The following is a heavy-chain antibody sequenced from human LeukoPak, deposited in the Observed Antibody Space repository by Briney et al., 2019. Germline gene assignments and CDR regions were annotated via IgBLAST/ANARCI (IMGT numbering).Heavy chain of an antibody. D-gene: IGHD2-21*02. CDR1: GFTFSSYS. V-gene: IGHV3-21*01. CDR3: ARVLGDDRDI. J-gene: IGHJ3*02. Sequence: GGSLRLSCAASGFTFSSYSMIWVRQAPGKGLEWVSCISSGSTYIYYADSMKGRFTISRDNAKNSLYLQMNSLRAEDTAVYYCARVLGDDRDIWGQGTMVTVSS. CDR2: ISSGSTYI.